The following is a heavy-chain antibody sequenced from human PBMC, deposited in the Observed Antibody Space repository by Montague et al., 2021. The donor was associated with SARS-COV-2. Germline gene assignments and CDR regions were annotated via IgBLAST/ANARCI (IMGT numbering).Heavy chain of an antibody. CDR3: ARANGYYFDY. CDR1: GGSITDINYY. V-gene: IGHV4-39*07. Sequence: SETLSLTCTVSGGSITDINYYWGWIRQPPGKGLNWIGNIFHSGSTYYNPSLMSRVTISADTSRNEFSLKVNSVTAADTAVYYCARANGYYFDYWGQGTLVTVSS. D-gene: IGHD2-8*01. CDR2: IFHSGST. J-gene: IGHJ4*02.